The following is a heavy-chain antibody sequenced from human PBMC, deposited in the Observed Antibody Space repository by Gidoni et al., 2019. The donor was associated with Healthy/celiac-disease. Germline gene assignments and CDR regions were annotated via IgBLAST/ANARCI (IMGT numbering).Heavy chain of an antibody. CDR2: ISSSSSSYI. CDR1: GFTFSSYS. D-gene: IGHD3-3*01. V-gene: IGHV3-21*01. J-gene: IGHJ3*02. Sequence: EVQLVESGGGLVKPGGSLRLSCAASGFTFSSYSMNWVGQAPGKGLEWVSSISSSSSSYIYYADSVKGRFTISRDNAKNSLYLQMNSLRAEDTAVYYCARNRVVRDAFDIWGQGTMVTVSS. CDR3: ARNRVVRDAFDI.